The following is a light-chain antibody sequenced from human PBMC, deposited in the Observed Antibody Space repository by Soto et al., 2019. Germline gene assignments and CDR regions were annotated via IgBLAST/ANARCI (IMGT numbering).Light chain of an antibody. CDR2: AAS. Sequence: DIQMTQSPYSVSASVGDRVTITCRASQDIRTWLAWYQQRPGRAPKLLIYAASSLHGGVPSRFSGSGSGTEFTLTIRSLQPEDLATYYCQQANSFPLTCGGGTKVEIK. CDR1: QDIRTW. J-gene: IGKJ4*02. CDR3: QQANSFPLT. V-gene: IGKV1D-12*01.